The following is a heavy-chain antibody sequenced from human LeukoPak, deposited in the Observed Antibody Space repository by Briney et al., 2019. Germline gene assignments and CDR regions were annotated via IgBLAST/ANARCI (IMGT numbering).Heavy chain of an antibody. Sequence: GGSLRLSCAASGFTFDDYGMSWVRQAPGKGLEWVSGINWNGGSTGYADSVKGRFTISRDNAKNSLYLQMNSLRAEDTALYYCARDPNVEQQPPEYYFDYWGQGTLVTVSS. CDR3: ARDPNVEQQPPEYYFDY. D-gene: IGHD6-13*01. CDR2: INWNGGST. CDR1: GFTFDDYG. J-gene: IGHJ4*02. V-gene: IGHV3-20*04.